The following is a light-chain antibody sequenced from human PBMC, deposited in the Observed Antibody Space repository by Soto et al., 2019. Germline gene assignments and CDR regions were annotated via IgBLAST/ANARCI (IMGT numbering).Light chain of an antibody. V-gene: IGLV2-14*03. CDR1: SNDVGGHND. CDR2: NVN. CDR3: SSFTSDYAFV. Sequence: HSVLTQPACVSGCTGQAIAISCTGSSNDVGGHNDVSCYQQHPDKAPNLLLSNVNNRPYGVSDRFSGSQSGKTASLTISGLPTHDEADYYCSSFTSDYAFVFGTGTKVTVL. J-gene: IGLJ1*01.